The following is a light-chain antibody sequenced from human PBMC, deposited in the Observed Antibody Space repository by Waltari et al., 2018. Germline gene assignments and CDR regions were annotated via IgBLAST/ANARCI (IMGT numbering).Light chain of an antibody. CDR1: SSDVGGYHY. V-gene: IGLV2-14*01. J-gene: IGLJ3*02. CDR3: SSYRGGGTYV. CDR2: EVT. Sequence: QSALTQPASVSGSPGQSIPISCTGTSSDVGGYHYVSWFQQHPGEAPKLVIFEVTNRPSGVSNRFSGSKSGNTASLTISGLQAEDEADYYCSSYRGGGTYVFGGGTKLTVL.